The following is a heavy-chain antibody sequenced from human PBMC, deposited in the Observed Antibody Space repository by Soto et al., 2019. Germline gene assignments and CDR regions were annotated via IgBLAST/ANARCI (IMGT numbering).Heavy chain of an antibody. CDR3: AHRLSGYNWNGGYFDY. J-gene: IGHJ4*02. Sequence: QITLKESGPTRVKPTQTLTLTCTFSGFSLTSRPMGVGWIRQAPGKALEGLVVIYWDDDKRYSPSLKSRLTITKDTSGNQVVLTMTNMDPVDTATYYCAHRLSGYNWNGGYFDYWGQGALVTVSS. V-gene: IGHV2-5*02. CDR2: IYWDDDK. CDR1: GFSLTSRPMG. D-gene: IGHD1-1*01.